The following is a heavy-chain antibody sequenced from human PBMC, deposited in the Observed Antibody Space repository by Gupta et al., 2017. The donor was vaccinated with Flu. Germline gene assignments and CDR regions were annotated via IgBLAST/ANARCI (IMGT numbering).Heavy chain of an antibody. D-gene: IGHD3-3*01. V-gene: IGHV3-23*01. J-gene: IGHJ4*02. Sequence: EWVSSISGSGVTTDYADSIKGRSTISRDNSKNMLYLEMNNLRAEDTAVYHCAAGSTSIFGVIIIDFWGRGTLVGVSS. CDR3: AAGSTSIFGVIIIDF. CDR2: ISGSGVTT.